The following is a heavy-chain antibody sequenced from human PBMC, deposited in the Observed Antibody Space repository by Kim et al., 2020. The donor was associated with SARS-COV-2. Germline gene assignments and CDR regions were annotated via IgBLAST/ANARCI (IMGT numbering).Heavy chain of an antibody. Sequence: PSFQGRVTISADKSISTAYLQWSSLKASDTAMYYCARPAMVRGVIRAFDIWGQGTMVTVSS. CDR3: ARPAMVRGVIRAFDI. V-gene: IGHV5-51*01. D-gene: IGHD3-10*01. J-gene: IGHJ3*02.